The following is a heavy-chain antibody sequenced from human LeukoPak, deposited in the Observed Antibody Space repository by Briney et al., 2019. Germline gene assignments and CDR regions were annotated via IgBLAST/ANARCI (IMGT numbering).Heavy chain of an antibody. V-gene: IGHV4-4*07. D-gene: IGHD3-10*01. J-gene: IGHJ5*02. Sequence: PSETLSLTCTVSGVSTSSGHWSWIRQPAGKGLEWMGRISTSLPTYYNPSLKSRVAMSLDTSENHFSLRLNSVTAADTAVYYCARGYGSGSYSTWGQGTLVTVSS. CDR1: GVSTSSGH. CDR2: ISTSLPT. CDR3: ARGYGSGSYST.